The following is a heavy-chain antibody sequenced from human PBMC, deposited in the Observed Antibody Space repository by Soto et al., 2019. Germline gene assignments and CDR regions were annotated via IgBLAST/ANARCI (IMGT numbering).Heavy chain of an antibody. Sequence: EVQLVESGGGLVQPGGSLRLSCATSGFTFSDHFMDWVRQAPGKGLEWVGRSRNKANSYTTEYAASVKSRFTVSRDDSTNSLYLQMSSLKTEDTAVYYCTRTPEGYHFDYWGQGTLVTVSS. D-gene: IGHD1-1*01. CDR3: TRTPEGYHFDY. V-gene: IGHV3-72*01. CDR1: GFTFSDHF. CDR2: SRNKANSYTT. J-gene: IGHJ4*02.